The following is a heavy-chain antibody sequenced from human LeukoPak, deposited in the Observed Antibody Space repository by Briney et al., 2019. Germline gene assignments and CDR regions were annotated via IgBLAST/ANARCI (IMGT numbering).Heavy chain of an antibody. CDR3: ATGGYSYGYAEYFQH. V-gene: IGHV5-51*01. CDR1: GYSFTSYW. Sequence: GESLKISCKGSGYSFTSYWIGWVRQMPGKGLEWMGLIYPGDSDTRYSPSFQGQVTISADKSISTAYLQWSSLKASDTAMYYCATGGYSYGYAEYFQHWGQGTLVTVSS. J-gene: IGHJ1*01. D-gene: IGHD5-18*01. CDR2: IYPGDSDT.